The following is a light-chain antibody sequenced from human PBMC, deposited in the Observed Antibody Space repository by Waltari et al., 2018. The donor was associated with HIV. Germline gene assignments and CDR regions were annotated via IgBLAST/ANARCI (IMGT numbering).Light chain of an antibody. V-gene: IGLV3-10*01. Sequence: SYELTQPPSVSVSPGQPAKIPCSGDALPKKYAYWYQQKSGQAPVLVIYEDSKRPPGIPERFSGSSSGTMATLTLSEVQVDDEADYYCYSTDNSLNGVFGGGTKLTVL. CDR1: ALPKKY. CDR2: EDS. CDR3: YSTDNSLNGV. J-gene: IGLJ3*02.